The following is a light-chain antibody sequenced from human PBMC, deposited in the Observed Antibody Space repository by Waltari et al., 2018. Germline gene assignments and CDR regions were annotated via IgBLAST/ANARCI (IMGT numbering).Light chain of an antibody. J-gene: IGKJ4*01. V-gene: IGKV3-11*01. Sequence: IVLTQSPATLSLSPGERATLSCRASQSVVTYLAWFQQKPGQAPRLLMYDVSKRATGIPARFSGSGSGTDFTLPISSREPEDFGVYYCQQRASSWVTFGGGTKVDIK. CDR2: DVS. CDR3: QQRASSWVT. CDR1: QSVVTY.